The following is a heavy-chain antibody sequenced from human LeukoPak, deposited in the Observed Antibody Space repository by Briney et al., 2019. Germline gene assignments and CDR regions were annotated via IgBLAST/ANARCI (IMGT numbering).Heavy chain of an antibody. J-gene: IGHJ5*02. CDR1: GFTFSSYA. D-gene: IGHD3-10*01. CDR2: ISGSGGST. V-gene: IGHV3-23*01. Sequence: PGGSLRLSCAASGFTFSSYAMSWVRQAPGKGLEWVSVISGSGGSTYYADPVKGRFTISRDNSKNTLYLQMNSLRAEDTAVYYCAKDLRGAGYNWFDPWSQGTLVTVSS. CDR3: AKDLRGAGYNWFDP.